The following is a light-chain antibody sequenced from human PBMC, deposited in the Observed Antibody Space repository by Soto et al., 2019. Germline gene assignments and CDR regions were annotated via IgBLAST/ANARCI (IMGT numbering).Light chain of an antibody. J-gene: IGKJ5*01. CDR2: GAS. V-gene: IGKV3-15*01. CDR3: QQYDSFSVT. CDR1: QGVSSY. Sequence: EIVLTQSPATLSLSPGERATLSCRASQGVSSYLAWYQLKPGQAPRLLIYGASTRATGIPARFSGSGSGTEFRLTISTMQPDDFATYYCQQYDSFSVTFGQGTRLEIK.